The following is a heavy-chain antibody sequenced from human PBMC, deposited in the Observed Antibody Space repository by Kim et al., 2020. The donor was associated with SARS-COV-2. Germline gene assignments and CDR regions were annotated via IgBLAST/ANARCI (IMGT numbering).Heavy chain of an antibody. V-gene: IGHV4-61*02. J-gene: IGHJ5*02. CDR3: AREGCSGGSCYSLDWFDP. CDR1: GGSISSCSYY. CDR2: IYTSGSN. D-gene: IGHD2-15*01. Sequence: SETLSLTCTVSGGSISSCSYYWSWIRQPAGKGLEWIGRIYTSGSNNYNPSLKSRVTISVDTSKNQFSLKLSSVTAADTAVYYCAREGCSGGSCYSLDWFDPCGQGTLVTVSS.